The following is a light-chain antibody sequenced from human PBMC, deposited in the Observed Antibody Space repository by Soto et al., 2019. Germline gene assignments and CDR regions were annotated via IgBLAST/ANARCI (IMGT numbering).Light chain of an antibody. CDR1: SSNIGAGYD. V-gene: IGLV1-40*01. CDR2: GNS. Sequence: QSVLTHPPSVSGARGQRVTISCTGSSSNIGAGYDVHWYQQLPGTAPKLLIYGNSNRPSGVPDRFSGSKSGTSASLAITGLQAEDEADYYCQSYDSSLSGSVFGGGTKLTVL. J-gene: IGLJ2*01. CDR3: QSYDSSLSGSV.